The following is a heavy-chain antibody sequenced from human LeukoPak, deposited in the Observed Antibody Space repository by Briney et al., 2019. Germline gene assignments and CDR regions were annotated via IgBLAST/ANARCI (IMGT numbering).Heavy chain of an antibody. D-gene: IGHD5-24*01. J-gene: IGHJ6*02. CDR2: INPSGGST. CDR1: GYTFTSYY. Sequence: ASVKVSCKASGYTFTSYYMHWVRQAPGQGLEWMGIINPSGGSTSYAQKFQGRVTMTRDTSTSTVYMELSSLRSEDTAVYYCAREESRDGYHDYYYGMDVWGQGTTVTVSS. CDR3: AREESRDGYHDYYYGMDV. V-gene: IGHV1-46*01.